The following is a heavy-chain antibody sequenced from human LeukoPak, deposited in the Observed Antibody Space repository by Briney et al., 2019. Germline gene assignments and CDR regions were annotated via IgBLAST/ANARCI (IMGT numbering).Heavy chain of an antibody. D-gene: IGHD1-1*01. V-gene: IGHV1-18*01. Sequence: GASVKVSCKASGYTLTNYGISWVRQAPGQGLEWMGWSGPYNGHTNYAQKLQDRLTMTIDTSTSTAYMELRSLRSDDTAMYYCARRAPGKLAADYWGQGTLVTVSS. CDR1: GYTLTNYG. CDR3: ARRAPGKLAADY. J-gene: IGHJ4*02. CDR2: SGPYNGHT.